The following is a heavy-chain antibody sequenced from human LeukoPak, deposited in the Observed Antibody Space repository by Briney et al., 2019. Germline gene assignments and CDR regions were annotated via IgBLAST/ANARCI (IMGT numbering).Heavy chain of an antibody. Sequence: GGSLRLSCAASGFTFSSYWMHWVRQAPGKGLVWVSRINSDGSSTSYADSVKGRFTISRDNAKNTLYLQMNSLRAEDTAVYYCARDHHPTYYYDSSGQLYWGQGTLVTVSS. V-gene: IGHV3-74*01. CDR2: INSDGSST. D-gene: IGHD3-22*01. CDR3: ARDHHPTYYYDSSGQLY. CDR1: GFTFSSYW. J-gene: IGHJ4*02.